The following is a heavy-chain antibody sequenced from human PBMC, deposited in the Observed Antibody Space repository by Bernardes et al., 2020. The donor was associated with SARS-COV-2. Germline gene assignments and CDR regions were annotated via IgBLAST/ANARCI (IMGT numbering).Heavy chain of an antibody. D-gene: IGHD3-22*01. CDR2: NKWKTDGYMT. J-gene: IGHJ4*02. Sequence: GGFLTTPRSTPGFTLRHAWLHLVRPASGKGLEWVCNNKWKTDGYMTYYAAPVQVRFTITGDDSKNTTYLQMNSLKTDDTAVYYCTTGAEIYYDSSGFSYYFDFWGQGTLVNVSS. CDR1: GFTLRHAW. CDR3: TTGAEIYYDSSGFSYYFDF. V-gene: IGHV3-15*07.